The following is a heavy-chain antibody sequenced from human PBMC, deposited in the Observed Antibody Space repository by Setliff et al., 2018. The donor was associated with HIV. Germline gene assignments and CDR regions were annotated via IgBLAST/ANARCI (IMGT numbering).Heavy chain of an antibody. Sequence: KPSETLSLTCTVSGDSIIDSYWSWVRQPPGKGLEWIGHIHSTGRTNYSPSLKSRVTTSVDTSKNHFSLRLRSVTAADTAVYYCARLSVVIHDTFDVWGHGTMVTVSS. CDR1: GDSIIDSY. D-gene: IGHD3-22*01. J-gene: IGHJ3*01. V-gene: IGHV4-4*09. CDR2: IHSTGRT. CDR3: ARLSVVIHDTFDV.